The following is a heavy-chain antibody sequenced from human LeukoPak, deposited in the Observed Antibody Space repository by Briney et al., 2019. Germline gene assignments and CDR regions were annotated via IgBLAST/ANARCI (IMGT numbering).Heavy chain of an antibody. CDR3: ARVAVAGDFDY. V-gene: IGHV4-61*02. CDR2: IYTSGST. J-gene: IGHJ4*02. D-gene: IGHD6-19*01. Sequence: PSETLSLTCTVSGGSISSGSYYWSWIRQPAGKGLEWIGRIYTSGSTNYNPSLKSRVTISVDTSKNQFSLKLSSVTAADTAVYYCARVAVAGDFDYWGQGTLVSVSS. CDR1: GGSISSGSYY.